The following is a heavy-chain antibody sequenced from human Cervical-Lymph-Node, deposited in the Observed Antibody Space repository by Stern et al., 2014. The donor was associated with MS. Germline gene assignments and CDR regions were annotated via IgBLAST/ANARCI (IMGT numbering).Heavy chain of an antibody. CDR1: GASITSYY. J-gene: IGHJ5*02. V-gene: IGHV4-59*01. Sequence: VQLEESGPGLLRPSETLSLTCTVSGASITSYYWSWIRQPPGKGLEWIGYIYYSGTTNYNASLKGRVAISIDTSKTQFSLRLSSVTAADTAVXXCARATDLWGQGTLVTXS. CDR2: IYYSGTT. CDR3: ARATDL.